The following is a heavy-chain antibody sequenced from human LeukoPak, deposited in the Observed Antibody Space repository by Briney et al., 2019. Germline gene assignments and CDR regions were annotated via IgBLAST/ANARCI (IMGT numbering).Heavy chain of an antibody. D-gene: IGHD5-18*01. Sequence: SETLSLTCTVSGGSISNYYWSWIRQPAGKGLEWIGRIYSSGSTNYNPSLKSRVTISVDTSKNQFSLKLSSVTAADTAVYYCARLYSYGLGFDYWGQGTLVTVSS. CDR2: IYSSGST. V-gene: IGHV4-4*07. CDR1: GGSISNYY. J-gene: IGHJ4*02. CDR3: ARLYSYGLGFDY.